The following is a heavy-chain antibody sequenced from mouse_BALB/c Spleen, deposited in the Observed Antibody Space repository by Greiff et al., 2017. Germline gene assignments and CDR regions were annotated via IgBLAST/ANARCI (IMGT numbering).Heavy chain of an antibody. CDR2: ISSGGSYT. CDR1: GFTFSSYA. Sequence: EVHLVESGGGLVKPGGSLKLSCAASGFTFSSYAMSWVRQSPEKRLEWVAEISSGGSYTYYPDTVTGRFTISRDNAKNTLYLEMSSLRSEDTAMYYCARVGVRRNGAYWGQGTLVTVSA. V-gene: IGHV5-9-4*01. J-gene: IGHJ3*01. CDR3: ARVGVRRNGAY. D-gene: IGHD2-14*01.